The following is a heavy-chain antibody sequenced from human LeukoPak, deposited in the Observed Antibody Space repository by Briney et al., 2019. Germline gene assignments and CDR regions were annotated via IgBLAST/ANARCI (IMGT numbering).Heavy chain of an antibody. CDR1: GFTVSSNY. CDR3: ARNGYCSSTSCSSFDY. J-gene: IGHJ4*02. V-gene: IGHV3-53*01. Sequence: GGSLRLSCAASGFTVSSNYMSWVRQAPGKGLEWVSVIYSGGSTYYADPVKGRFTISRDNSKNTLYLQMNSLRAEDTAVYYCARNGYCSSTSCSSFDYWGQGTLVTVSS. CDR2: IYSGGST. D-gene: IGHD2-2*01.